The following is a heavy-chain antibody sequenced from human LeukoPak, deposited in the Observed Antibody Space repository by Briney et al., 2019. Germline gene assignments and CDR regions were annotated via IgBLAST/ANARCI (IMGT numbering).Heavy chain of an antibody. Sequence: GGSLRLSCEASGFTFSSYSMTWVRQAPGKGLEWVAFISSMSGRYIYYAESLKGRFTISRDNARNSLYLQMNSLRADDTAVYYCARGLSGYASSLGYWGQGTLVTVSS. V-gene: IGHV3-21*01. CDR1: GFTFSSYS. CDR3: ARGLSGYASSLGY. D-gene: IGHD6-6*01. J-gene: IGHJ4*02. CDR2: ISSMSGRYI.